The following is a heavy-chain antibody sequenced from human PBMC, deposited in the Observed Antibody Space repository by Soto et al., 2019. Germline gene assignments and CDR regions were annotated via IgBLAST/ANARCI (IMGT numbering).Heavy chain of an antibody. CDR2: IYYSGST. Sequence: SETLSLTCTVSGGSISSSSYYWGWIRQPPGKGLEWIGSIYYSGSTYYNPSLKSRVTIPVDTSKNQFSLKLSSVTAADTAVYYCARIAAHYYYYGMDVWGQGTTVTVSS. CDR3: ARIAAHYYYYGMDV. CDR1: GGSISSSSYY. D-gene: IGHD6-13*01. J-gene: IGHJ6*02. V-gene: IGHV4-39*01.